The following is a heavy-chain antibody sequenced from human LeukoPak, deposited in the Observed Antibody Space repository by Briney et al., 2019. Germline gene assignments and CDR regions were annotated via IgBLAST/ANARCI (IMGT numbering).Heavy chain of an antibody. J-gene: IGHJ4*02. V-gene: IGHV3-30-3*01. D-gene: IGHD4-11*01. CDR1: GFTFSSYA. Sequence: GGSLRLSCAASGFTFSSYAMHWVRQAPSKGLEWVAVISYDGSNKYYADSVKGRFTISRDNSKNTLYLQMNSLRAEDTAVYYCARGMTVIPDYWGQGTLVTVSS. CDR3: ARGMTVIPDY. CDR2: ISYDGSNK.